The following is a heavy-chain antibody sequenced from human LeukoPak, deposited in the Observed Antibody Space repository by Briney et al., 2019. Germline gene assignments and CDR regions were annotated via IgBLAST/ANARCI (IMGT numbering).Heavy chain of an antibody. CDR3: AKGYYGSGSYCGFDY. CDR1: GFTSSSYA. V-gene: IGHV3-23*01. J-gene: IGHJ4*02. Sequence: GGSLRLSCAASGFTSSSYAMSWVRQAPGKGLEWVSAISGSGGSTYYADSVKGRFTISRDNSKNTLYLQMNSLRAEDTAVYYCAKGYYGSGSYCGFDYWGQGTLVTVSS. D-gene: IGHD3-10*01. CDR2: ISGSGGST.